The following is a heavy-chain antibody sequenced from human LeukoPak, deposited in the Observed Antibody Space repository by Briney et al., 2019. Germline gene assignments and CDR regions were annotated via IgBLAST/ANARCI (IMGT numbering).Heavy chain of an antibody. J-gene: IGHJ4*02. V-gene: IGHV6-1*01. Sequence: PSQTLSLTYAISGDSVSSNSAAWNWIRQSPSRGLEWLGRTYYRSKWYNDYAVSVKSRITINPDTSKNQFSLQLNSVTPEDTAVYYCARDLFGDNCSGGSCSTHPSYYFDYWGQGTLVTVSS. CDR2: TYYRSKWYN. CDR1: GDSVSSNSAA. D-gene: IGHD2-15*01. CDR3: ARDLFGDNCSGGSCSTHPSYYFDY.